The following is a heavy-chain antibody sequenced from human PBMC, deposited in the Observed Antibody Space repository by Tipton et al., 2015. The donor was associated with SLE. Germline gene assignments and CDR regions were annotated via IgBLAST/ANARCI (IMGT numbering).Heavy chain of an antibody. V-gene: IGHV4-38-2*01. CDR2: FYHSGIT. CDR1: GPSINNAYY. D-gene: IGHD4-23*01. J-gene: IGHJ5*02. CDR3: TRGNVISWFGP. Sequence: GSLRLSCAVSGPSINNAYYWGWIRQPPGKGLEWIGNFYHSGITYYNPSLKTRVTISIDTSKNQFSLRLTSVTAADTALYYCTRGNVISWFGPWGRGTLVTVSS.